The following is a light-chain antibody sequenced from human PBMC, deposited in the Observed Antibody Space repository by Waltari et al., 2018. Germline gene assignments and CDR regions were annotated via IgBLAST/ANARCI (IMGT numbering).Light chain of an antibody. CDR3: SSQSSNDVVL. V-gene: IGLV2-14*01. CDR1: SNDVGGYTS. J-gene: IGLJ2*01. CDR2: DVS. Sequence: QSALTQPASVSVSPGQSVTIFCAGTSNDVGGYTSVSWYQEHPGQAPRVIIYDVSDRPSGVSDRFSGSKSGNTASLTISGLQAEDEADYYCSSQSSNDVVLFGGGTKLTVL.